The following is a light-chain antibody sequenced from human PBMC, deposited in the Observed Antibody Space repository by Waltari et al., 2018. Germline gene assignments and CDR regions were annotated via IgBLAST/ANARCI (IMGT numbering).Light chain of an antibody. CDR2: DAS. CDR3: QHYQNFSRA. V-gene: IGKV1-5*01. CDR1: HDILML. Sequence: QMTQSPSTLSASVGDSVSITCRASHDILMLLAWYQQKPGRAPRLLIYDASQLETGVPSRFSGSESGTDFTLTISSLQPDDVATYYCQHYQNFSRAFGQGTKVEI. J-gene: IGKJ1*01.